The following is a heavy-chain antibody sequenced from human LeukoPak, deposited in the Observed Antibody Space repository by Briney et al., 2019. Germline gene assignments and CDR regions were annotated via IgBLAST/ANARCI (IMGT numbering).Heavy chain of an antibody. CDR3: ARVRDGYNDAYDI. CDR2: INPGGGST. J-gene: IGHJ3*02. D-gene: IGHD5-24*01. CDR1: GFTFTNYN. Sequence: ASVKVSCKASGFTFTNYNMHWVRQAPGQGLEWMGIINPGGGSTNYAQNFQARVTMTRDTSTSTVYMELSSLRSEDTAVYYCARVRDGYNDAYDIWGQGTMVTVPS. V-gene: IGHV1-46*01.